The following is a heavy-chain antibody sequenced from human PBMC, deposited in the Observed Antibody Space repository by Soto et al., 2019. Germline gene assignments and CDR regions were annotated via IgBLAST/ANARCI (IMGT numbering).Heavy chain of an antibody. Sequence: QVQLQESGPGLVKPSQTLSLTCTFSGCSISSGGYYWSGIRQHPGKGLEWIGYIYYSGGTHYNPSLESRVTISVDTSKNQFSLKLTSVTAADTAVYYCARALTTVTLFDPWGRGTLVTVSS. CDR3: ARALTTVTLFDP. J-gene: IGHJ5*02. V-gene: IGHV4-31*03. D-gene: IGHD4-17*01. CDR1: GCSISSGGYY. CDR2: IYYSGGT.